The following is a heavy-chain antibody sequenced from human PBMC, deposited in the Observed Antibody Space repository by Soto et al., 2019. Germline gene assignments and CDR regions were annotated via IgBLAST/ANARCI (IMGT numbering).Heavy chain of an antibody. V-gene: IGHV1-18*01. CDR3: ATVSVIGFRQQLVLELDY. CDR2: ISAYNGNT. Sequence: GASAKVSCKASGYTFTSYGISWVRQAPGQGLEWMGWISAYNGNTNYAQKLQGRVTMTTDTSTSTAYMELRSLRSDDTAVYYCATVSVIGFRQQLVLELDYWGQGTLVTVSS. J-gene: IGHJ4*02. D-gene: IGHD6-13*01. CDR1: GYTFTSYG.